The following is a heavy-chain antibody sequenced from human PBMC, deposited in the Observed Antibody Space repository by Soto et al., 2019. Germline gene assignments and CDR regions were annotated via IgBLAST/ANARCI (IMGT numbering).Heavy chain of an antibody. CDR3: ARDHHSYETKRALDY. CDR2: ITPIFGTA. D-gene: IGHD5-18*01. J-gene: IGHJ4*02. V-gene: IGHV1-69*12. Sequence: QVQLVQSGAEVKKPGYSVMVSCKASGGTFSSYAISWERQAPGQGLEWMGGITPIFGTANYAQKFQGRVTITADESTSTAYMELSSLRSEDTAVYYCARDHHSYETKRALDYWGQGTLVTVSS. CDR1: GGTFSSYA.